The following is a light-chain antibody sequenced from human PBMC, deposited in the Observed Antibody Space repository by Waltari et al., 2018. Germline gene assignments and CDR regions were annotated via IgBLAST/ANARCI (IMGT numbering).Light chain of an antibody. CDR3: QQYNSYWTT. V-gene: IGKV1-5*03. CDR1: QSISSW. J-gene: IGKJ1*01. CDR2: KAS. Sequence: EIQMPQSPSTLSASVGARVTITCRASQSISSWLAWYQQKPGKAPKLLIYKASSLESGVPSRFSGSGSGTEFTLTISSLQPDDFATYYCQQYNSYWTTFGQGTKVEIK.